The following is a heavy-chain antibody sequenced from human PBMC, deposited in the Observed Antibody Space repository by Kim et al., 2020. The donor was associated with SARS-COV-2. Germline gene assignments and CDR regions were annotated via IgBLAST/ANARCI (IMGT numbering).Heavy chain of an antibody. Sequence: GGSLRLSCAASGFTFSSYAMSWVRHAPGKGLEWVSVIYSGGSSTYYADSVKGRFTISRDNSKNTLYLQMNSLRAEDTAVYYCAKVTSAVVVAAYIDYWGQGTLVTVSS. V-gene: IGHV3-23*03. J-gene: IGHJ4*02. D-gene: IGHD2-15*01. CDR1: GFTFSSYA. CDR2: IYSGGSST. CDR3: AKVTSAVVVAAYIDY.